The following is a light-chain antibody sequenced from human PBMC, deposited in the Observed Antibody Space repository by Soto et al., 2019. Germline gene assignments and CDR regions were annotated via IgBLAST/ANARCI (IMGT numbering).Light chain of an antibody. Sequence: QSVLTQPRSVTGSPGQSVTISCTGTSSDVGGYNYVSCYQQHPGKAPKLMIYDVSKRPSGVPDRFSGSKSGNTASLTISGLHAEDEADYYCCSYAGSYSYVFGTGTKLTVL. CDR3: CSYAGSYSYV. CDR1: SSDVGGYNY. V-gene: IGLV2-11*01. J-gene: IGLJ1*01. CDR2: DVS.